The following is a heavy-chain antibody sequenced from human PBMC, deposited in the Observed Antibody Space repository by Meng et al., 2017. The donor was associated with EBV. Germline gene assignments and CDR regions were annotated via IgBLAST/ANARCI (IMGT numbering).Heavy chain of an antibody. Sequence: VLLVQAAAEVKKPGSSVKVSCETSGGPFRYYAISWVRQAPGQGLEWLGGFLPRLGAPNYAQKFHGRVKITADESTSTHYMDLSSLRSEDTAIYYCASESGRGYTPDYWGQGTLVTVSS. CDR2: FLPRLGAP. CDR3: ASESGRGYTPDY. V-gene: IGHV1-69*01. CDR1: GGPFRYYA. J-gene: IGHJ4*02. D-gene: IGHD3-10*01.